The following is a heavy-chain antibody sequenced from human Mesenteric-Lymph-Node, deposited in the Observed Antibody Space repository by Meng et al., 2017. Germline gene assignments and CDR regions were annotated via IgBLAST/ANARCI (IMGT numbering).Heavy chain of an antibody. CDR3: ATALEQQLVLPAYYFDY. J-gene: IGHJ4*02. CDR1: GFTFSSYW. V-gene: IGHV3-7*03. D-gene: IGHD6-13*01. Sequence: GESLKISCAASGFTFSSYWMSWVRQAPGKGLEWVANIKQDGSEKYYVDSVKGRFTISRDNAKNSLYLQMNSLRAEDTAVYYCATALEQQLVLPAYYFDYWGQGTLVTVSS. CDR2: IKQDGSEK.